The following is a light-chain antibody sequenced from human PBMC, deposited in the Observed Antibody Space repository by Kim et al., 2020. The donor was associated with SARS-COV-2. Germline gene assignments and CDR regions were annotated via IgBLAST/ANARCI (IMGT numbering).Light chain of an antibody. CDR2: DAS. Sequence: VSPRERATLTCRTGESVRSNLAWFPQQPGQAPRLLIHDASTRATGVPTRFSGSGSGTEFTLTISSLQSEDFAVYYCQQYYSWPLSFGGGTKVDIK. CDR1: ESVRSN. J-gene: IGKJ4*01. CDR3: QQYYSWPLS. V-gene: IGKV3-15*01.